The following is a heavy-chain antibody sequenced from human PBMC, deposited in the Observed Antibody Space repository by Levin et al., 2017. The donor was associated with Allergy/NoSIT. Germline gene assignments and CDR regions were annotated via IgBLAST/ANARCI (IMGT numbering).Heavy chain of an antibody. D-gene: IGHD6-19*01. CDR3: ATPTGIEVTGPDY. Sequence: SFSPSFFPFRLYSLRWVRQAPGKGLEWVSAISGSGGATYYADSVKGRFTISRDNSKNTLYLQMNRLTAEDTAVYYCATPTGIEVTGPDYWGQGTLVTVSS. V-gene: IGHV3-23*01. J-gene: IGHJ4*02. CDR1: FFPFRLYS. CDR2: ISGSGGAT.